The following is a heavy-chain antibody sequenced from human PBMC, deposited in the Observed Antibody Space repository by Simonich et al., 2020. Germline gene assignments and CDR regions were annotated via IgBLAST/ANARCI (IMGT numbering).Heavy chain of an antibody. CDR1: GCSISSSSYY. D-gene: IGHD6-13*01. CDR2: IYYSGRT. CDR3: ARHAGFAFDI. V-gene: IGHV4-39*01. J-gene: IGHJ3*02. Sequence: QLQLHESGPGLVKPSVTLSLTCTVSGCSISSSSYYGGWIRQPPGKGLEWIGIIYYSGRTYNNPSLQSRVTISVDTSKNQFSLKLSSVTAADTAVYYCARHAGFAFDIWGQGTMVTVSS.